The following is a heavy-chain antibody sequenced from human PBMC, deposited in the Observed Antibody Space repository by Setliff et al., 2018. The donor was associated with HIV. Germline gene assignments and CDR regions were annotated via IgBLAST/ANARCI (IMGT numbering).Heavy chain of an antibody. V-gene: IGHV4-61*01. CDR1: GDSINSGNYY. CDR3: ARRSIVGSTRGYYYYALDV. J-gene: IGHJ6*02. D-gene: IGHD1-26*01. Sequence: SETLSLTCTVSGDSINSGNYYWSWIRQHPGKGLEWIGYIYISGSTMYNPSLKSRVTMSLDTSKNQVSLKLTSVTAADTAVYYCARRSIVGSTRGYYYYALDVWGQGTTVTVSS. CDR2: IYISGST.